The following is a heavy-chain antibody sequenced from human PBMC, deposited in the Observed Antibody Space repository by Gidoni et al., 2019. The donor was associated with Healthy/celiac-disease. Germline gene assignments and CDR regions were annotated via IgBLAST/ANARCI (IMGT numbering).Heavy chain of an antibody. CDR2: IFSNDEK. D-gene: IGHD4-17*01. CDR3: ARRHYGDFDY. V-gene: IGHV2-26*01. J-gene: IGHJ4*02. Sequence: QVTFKASAPVLVKPTDSLTLTCTVPGLSLSNARMGVSWIRQPPAKSLEWLAHIFSNDEKSYSTSLKSRLTISKDTSKSQVVLTMTNMDPVDTATYYCARRHYGDFDYWGQGTLVTVSS. CDR1: GLSLSNARMG.